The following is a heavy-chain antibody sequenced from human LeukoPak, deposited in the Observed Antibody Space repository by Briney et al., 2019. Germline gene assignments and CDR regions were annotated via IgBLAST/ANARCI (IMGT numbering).Heavy chain of an antibody. CDR1: GFTVSSNY. Sequence: GGSLRLSCAASGFTVSSNYMSWVRQAPGKGLEWVSVIYSGGSTYYADSVKGRFTISRDNSKNTLYLQMNSLRAEDTAVYYCARDRYYYDSSGSALDYWGQGTLVTVSS. CDR3: ARDRYYYDSSGSALDY. D-gene: IGHD3-22*01. J-gene: IGHJ4*02. CDR2: IYSGGST. V-gene: IGHV3-53*01.